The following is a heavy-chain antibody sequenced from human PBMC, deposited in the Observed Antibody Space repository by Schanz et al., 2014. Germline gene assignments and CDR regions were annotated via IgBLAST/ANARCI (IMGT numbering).Heavy chain of an antibody. V-gene: IGHV3-23*04. CDR2: IGVDGTTT. Sequence: EVQLVASGGGLVQPGGSLRLSCAASGFAVDNYYMSCVRQAPGRGLEWVSIIGVDGTTTYYADSVKGRFTISRDNSKNTLFLQMNSLRAEDTAVYYCAKDAENTAMITDYFDYWGQGTLVTVSS. D-gene: IGHD5-18*01. CDR1: GFAVDNYY. J-gene: IGHJ4*02. CDR3: AKDAENTAMITDYFDY.